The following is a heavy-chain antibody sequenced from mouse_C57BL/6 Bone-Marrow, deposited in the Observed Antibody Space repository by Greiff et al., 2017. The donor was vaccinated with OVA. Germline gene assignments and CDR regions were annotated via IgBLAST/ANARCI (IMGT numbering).Heavy chain of an antibody. V-gene: IGHV1-63*01. CDR3: AIGDGYLYYAMDY. D-gene: IGHD2-3*01. CDR1: GYTFTNYW. Sequence: VQLKESGAELVRPGTSVKMSCKASGYTFTNYWIGWAKQRPGHGLEWIGDIYPGGGYTNYNEKFKGKATLTADKSSSTAYMQFSSLTSEDSAIYYCAIGDGYLYYAMDYWGQGTSVTVSS. CDR2: IYPGGGYT. J-gene: IGHJ4*01.